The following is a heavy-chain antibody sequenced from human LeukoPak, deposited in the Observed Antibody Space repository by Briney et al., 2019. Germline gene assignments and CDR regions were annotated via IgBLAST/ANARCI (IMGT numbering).Heavy chain of an antibody. Sequence: GGSLRLSCAASGFTFSGFAMSWIRQAPGKGLEWVSSISRSGESTFYADSVRGRFTISRDNAKNSLYLQMNSLTAEDTGVYYCATNLRPGSWGQGTLVTVSS. V-gene: IGHV3-23*01. CDR3: ATNLRPGS. D-gene: IGHD6-6*01. CDR1: GFTFSGFA. J-gene: IGHJ5*02. CDR2: ISRSGEST.